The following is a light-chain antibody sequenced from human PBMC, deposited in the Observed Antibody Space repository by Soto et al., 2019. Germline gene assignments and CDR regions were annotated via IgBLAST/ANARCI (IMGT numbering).Light chain of an antibody. CDR1: SSDLAIYNY. Sequence: QSVLTQHASVSGSPGQSITISCTVTSSDLAIYNYVSWYQQQPGKAPKLMIYQVTNRPSGVSNRFSGSRSGNTASLTISGLQAEDEADYYCSSYTDSSNYVFGTGTKVTVL. J-gene: IGLJ1*01. CDR3: SSYTDSSNYV. V-gene: IGLV2-14*01. CDR2: QVT.